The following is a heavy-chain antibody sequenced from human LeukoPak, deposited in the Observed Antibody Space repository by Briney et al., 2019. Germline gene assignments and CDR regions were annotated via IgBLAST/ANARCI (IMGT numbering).Heavy chain of an antibody. CDR2: IYYSGST. CDR1: GGSFSGYY. CDR3: VGTTMIVVVGPDAFDI. J-gene: IGHJ3*02. V-gene: IGHV4-59*01. Sequence: PSETLSLTCAVYGGSFSGYYWSWIRQPPGKGLEWIGYIYYSGSTNYNPSLKSRVTISVDTSKNQFSLKLSSVTAADTAVYYCVGTTMIVVVGPDAFDIWGQGTMVTVSS. D-gene: IGHD3-22*01.